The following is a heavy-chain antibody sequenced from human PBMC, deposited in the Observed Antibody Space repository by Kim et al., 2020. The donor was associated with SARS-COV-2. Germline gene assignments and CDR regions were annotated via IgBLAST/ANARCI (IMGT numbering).Heavy chain of an antibody. CDR1: GYIFTSYA. V-gene: IGHV7-4-1*02. J-gene: IGHJ4*02. Sequence: ASVKVSCKASGYIFTSYAMNWVRQAPGQGLEWMGWINTNTGNPTYAQGFTGRFVFSLDTSVTTPYLQISSLEAEETAVDYWARWGDPFDYWGQGTLVTVS. CDR3: ARWGDPFDY. D-gene: IGHD3-16*01. CDR2: INTNTGNP.